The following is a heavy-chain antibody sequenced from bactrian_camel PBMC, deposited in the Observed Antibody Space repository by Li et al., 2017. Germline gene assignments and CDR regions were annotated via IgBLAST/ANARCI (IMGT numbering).Heavy chain of an antibody. D-gene: IGHD4*01. Sequence: HVQLVESGGESVQDGGSLRLSCTGSGYTSSRHCMGWFRRAPGKEREKVATLDSEGRTSYADTVEGRFTISKDNAKNTLYLQMNSLRPEDTAMYYCAADGGSYSDYGCNFGYWGQGTQVTVS. V-gene: IGHV3S53*01. J-gene: IGHJ6*01. CDR1: GYTSSRHC. CDR3: AADGGSYSDYGCNFGY. CDR2: LDSEGRT.